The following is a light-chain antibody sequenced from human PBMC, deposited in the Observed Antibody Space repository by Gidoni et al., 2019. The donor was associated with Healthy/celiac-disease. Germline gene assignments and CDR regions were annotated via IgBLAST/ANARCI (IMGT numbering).Light chain of an antibody. CDR1: SSDVGGYNY. V-gene: IGLV2-14*01. CDR3: SSYTISSTLL. CDR2: EVS. Sequence: QSALPHPASVSASPGQSITISCTGTSSDVGGYNYFSWYQQHPGKAPKLMIYEVSNRPSGVSNRFSGSKSGNTASLTISGLQAEDEADYYCSSYTISSTLLFGGGTKLTVL. J-gene: IGLJ2*01.